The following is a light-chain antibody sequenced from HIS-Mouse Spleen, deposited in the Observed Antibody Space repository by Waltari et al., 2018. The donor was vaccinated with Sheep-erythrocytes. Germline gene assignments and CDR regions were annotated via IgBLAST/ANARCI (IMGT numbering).Light chain of an antibody. J-gene: IGLJ1*01. Sequence: QSALTQPRSVSGSPGQSATISCTGTSSAVGGYNYVSWYQQHPGKAPKLMIYDVSKRPSGVPDRFSGSKSGNTASLTISGLQAEDEADYYCCSYAGSYNHVFATGTKVTVL. CDR1: SSAVGGYNY. CDR3: CSYAGSYNHV. CDR2: DVS. V-gene: IGLV2-11*01.